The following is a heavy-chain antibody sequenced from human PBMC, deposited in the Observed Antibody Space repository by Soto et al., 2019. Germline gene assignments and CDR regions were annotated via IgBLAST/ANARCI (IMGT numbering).Heavy chain of an antibody. CDR3: ARVDERCSSPSRSTDYYSG. Sequence: IDWVSRAKKQRLEWMGWINAGNGNTKYSQKFQGRVTITRETSASTAYMELSSLRSEDTAVYYCARVDERCSSPSRSTDYYSG. D-gene: IGHD2-2*01. J-gene: IGHJ6*01. V-gene: IGHV1-3*01. CDR2: INAGNGNT.